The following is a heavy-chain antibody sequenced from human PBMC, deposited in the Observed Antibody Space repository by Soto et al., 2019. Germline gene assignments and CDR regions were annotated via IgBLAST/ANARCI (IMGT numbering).Heavy chain of an antibody. D-gene: IGHD5-18*01. J-gene: IGHJ4*01. V-gene: IGHV4-31*03. CDR1: GGSINSDGYY. CDR2: SNYRGTT. CDR3: ARESYSFGRAFDI. Sequence: QVHLQESGPGLVKPSQTLSLTCTVSGGSINSDGYYCSWIRQHPEKALEWIGYSNYRGTTYYNPSLESRLTISVDTSENQFSLQLTSVIAADTALYYCARESYSFGRAFDIWGHGTLVTVSS.